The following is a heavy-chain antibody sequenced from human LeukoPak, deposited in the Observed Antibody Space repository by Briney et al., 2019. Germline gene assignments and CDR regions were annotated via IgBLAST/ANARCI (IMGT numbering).Heavy chain of an antibody. J-gene: IGHJ4*02. V-gene: IGHV4-34*01. CDR1: GGSFSGYY. CDR2: INHSGST. CDR3: ARGPPMSY. D-gene: IGHD3-10*02. Sequence: SETLSLTCAVYGGSFSGYYWSWIRQPPGKGLEWIGEINHSGSTNYNPSLRSRVTISVDTSKNQFSLKLSSVTAADTAVYYCARGPPMSYWGQGTLVTVSS.